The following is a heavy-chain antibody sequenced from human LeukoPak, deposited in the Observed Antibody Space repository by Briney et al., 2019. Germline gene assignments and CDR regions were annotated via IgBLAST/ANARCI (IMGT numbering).Heavy chain of an antibody. V-gene: IGHV3-30*04. D-gene: IGHD4-17*01. CDR1: GFTFSSYA. Sequence: PGGSLRLSCAASGFTFSSYAMHWVRQAPGKGLEWVAVISYDGSNKYYADSVKGRFTISRDTSKNTLYLQMNSLRGEDTAVYYCAREGDYGDYVGYFAYWGQGTLVTVSS. CDR3: AREGDYGDYVGYFAY. J-gene: IGHJ4*02. CDR2: ISYDGSNK.